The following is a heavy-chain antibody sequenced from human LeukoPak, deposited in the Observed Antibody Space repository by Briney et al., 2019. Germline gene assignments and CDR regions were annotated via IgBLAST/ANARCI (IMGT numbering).Heavy chain of an antibody. V-gene: IGHV4-34*01. CDR1: GGSFSGYY. CDR3: ARGNGRLGYCSSTSCYRWFDP. Sequence: PSETLSLTCAVYGGSFSGYYWSWIRQPPGKGLEWIGEINHSGSTNYNPSLKSRVTISVDTSKNQFSLKLSSVTAADTAVYYCARGNGRLGYCSSTSCYRWFDPWGQGTLVTVSS. D-gene: IGHD2-2*01. CDR2: INHSGST. J-gene: IGHJ5*02.